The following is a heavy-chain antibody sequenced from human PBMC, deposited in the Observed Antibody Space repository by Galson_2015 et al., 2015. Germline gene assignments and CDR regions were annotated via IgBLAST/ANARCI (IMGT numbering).Heavy chain of an antibody. J-gene: IGHJ4*02. CDR3: AKAFYYDNSGFAGFDY. CDR1: GFSYSSYG. D-gene: IGHD3-22*01. Sequence: SLRLSCASSGFSYSSYGMSWVRQAPGKGLEWVSFISGSGEFIFYVDSVKGRFTISRDNSHNTLFLQMNSLRAEDTALYYCAKAFYYDNSGFAGFDYWCQGTLVTVSS. CDR2: ISGSGEFI. V-gene: IGHV3-23*01.